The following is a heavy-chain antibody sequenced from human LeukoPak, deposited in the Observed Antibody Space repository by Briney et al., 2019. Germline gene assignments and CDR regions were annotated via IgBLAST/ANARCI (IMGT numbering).Heavy chain of an antibody. CDR3: AREYYYDSSGYYPPHAFDI. D-gene: IGHD3-22*01. CDR1: RGSISTYY. V-gene: IGHV4-59*01. J-gene: IGHJ3*02. Sequence: PSETLSLTRTVSRGSISTYYWSWIRQPPGKELDGMGYTYYSGSINYNPSLKSRVTISVDTSKKQFSLKLSSVTAADTAVYYCAREYYYDSSGYYPPHAFDIWGQGTMVTVSS. CDR2: TYYSGSI.